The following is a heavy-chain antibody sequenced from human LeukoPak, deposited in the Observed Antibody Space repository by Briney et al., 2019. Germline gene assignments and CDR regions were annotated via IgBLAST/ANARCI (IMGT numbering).Heavy chain of an antibody. Sequence: PGGSLRLSCAASGFTASSNYMSWVRQAPGKGLEWVSVIYSGGSTYYADSVKGRFTISRDNSKNTLYLQMNSPRAEDTAVYYCARGGRGSSSWYYWGQGTLVTVSS. CDR2: IYSGGST. CDR3: ARGGRGSSSWYY. V-gene: IGHV3-53*01. D-gene: IGHD6-13*01. J-gene: IGHJ4*02. CDR1: GFTASSNY.